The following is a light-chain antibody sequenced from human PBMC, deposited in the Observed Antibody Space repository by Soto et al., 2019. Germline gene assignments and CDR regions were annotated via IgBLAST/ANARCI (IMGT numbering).Light chain of an antibody. V-gene: IGLV2-23*01. CDR1: SSDVANYNL. Sequence: QSVLTQPASVSGSPGQSITISCTGTSSDVANYNLVSWYQRHPGKAPKLVIYEGSKRPSGISNRFSASKSGNTASLTISGLQAEDEAEYYCCSYASGSTHVVFGGGTKVTVL. CDR3: CSYASGSTHVV. CDR2: EGS. J-gene: IGLJ2*01.